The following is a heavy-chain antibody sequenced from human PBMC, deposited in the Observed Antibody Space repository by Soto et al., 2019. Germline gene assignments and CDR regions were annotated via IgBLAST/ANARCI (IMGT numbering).Heavy chain of an antibody. V-gene: IGHV4-31*03. CDR2: IYYSGST. CDR3: ARYVSIAARPFERNYYYYGMDV. Sequence: SETLSLTCTVSGGSISSGGYYWSWIRQHPGKGLEWIGYIYYSGSTYYNPSLKSRVTISVDTSKNQFSLKLSSVTAADTAVYYCARYVSIAARPFERNYYYYGMDVWGQGTTVTVS. J-gene: IGHJ6*02. CDR1: GGSISSGGYY. D-gene: IGHD6-6*01.